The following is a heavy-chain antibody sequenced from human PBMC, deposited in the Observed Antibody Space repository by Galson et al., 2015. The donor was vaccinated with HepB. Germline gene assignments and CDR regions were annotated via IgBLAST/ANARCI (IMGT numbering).Heavy chain of an antibody. CDR2: IIPVLGRT. CDR3: ARGRYYDSGGYYYVPYSDY. J-gene: IGHJ4*02. D-gene: IGHD3-22*01. Sequence: SVKVSCKASGGVFNNYAISWVRQAPGQGLDWMGRIIPVLGRTKYAQKFQGRVTIIADKSTSTAYMELSSLRSEDTAVYYCARGRYYDSGGYYYVPYSDYCGQGTLVTVSS. CDR1: GGVFNNYA. V-gene: IGHV1-69*04.